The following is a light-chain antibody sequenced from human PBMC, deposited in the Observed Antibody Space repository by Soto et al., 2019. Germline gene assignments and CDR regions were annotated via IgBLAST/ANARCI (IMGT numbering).Light chain of an antibody. J-gene: IGKJ2*01. CDR2: KAS. CDR1: QTINDW. CDR3: QQYNSYSPYT. Sequence: DIQMTQSPSTLSASVGDRVTITCRASQTINDWLAWYQQKPGKAPKLLIYKASSLESGIPSRFSGSGSGTEFTLTISSLQPEDFATYYCQQYNSYSPYTFGQGTKLEIK. V-gene: IGKV1-5*03.